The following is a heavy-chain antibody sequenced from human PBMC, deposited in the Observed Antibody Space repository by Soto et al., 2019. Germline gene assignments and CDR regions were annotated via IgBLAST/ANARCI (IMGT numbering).Heavy chain of an antibody. D-gene: IGHD3-22*01. CDR1: GFTFSSYG. CDR3: AKERAPDYYDSSGYPQAYFDY. CDR2: ISYDGSNK. Sequence: GGSLRLSCAASGFTFSSYGMHWVRQAPGKGLEWVAVISYDGSNKYYADSVKGRFTISRDNSKNTLYLQMNSLRAEDTAVYYCAKERAPDYYDSSGYPQAYFDYWGQGTPVTVSS. V-gene: IGHV3-30*18. J-gene: IGHJ4*02.